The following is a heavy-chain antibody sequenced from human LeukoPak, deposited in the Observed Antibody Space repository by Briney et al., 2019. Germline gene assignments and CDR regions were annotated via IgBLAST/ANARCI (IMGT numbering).Heavy chain of an antibody. J-gene: IGHJ4*02. Sequence: GGSLRLSCAASGFTFSSYSMNWVRQAPGKGLEWVASISSSSSYIYYADSVKGRFTISRDNAKNSLYLQMNSLRAEDTAVYYCASAREGYSYGYDYWGPGTLVNVSS. CDR1: GFTFSSYS. CDR2: ISSSSSYI. CDR3: ASAREGYSYGYDY. V-gene: IGHV3-21*01. D-gene: IGHD5-18*01.